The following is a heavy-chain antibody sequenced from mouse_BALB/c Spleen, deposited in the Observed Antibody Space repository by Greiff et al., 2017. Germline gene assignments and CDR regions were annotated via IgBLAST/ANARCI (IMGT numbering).Heavy chain of an antibody. CDR2: IDPSDSYT. D-gene: IGHD2-1*01. CDR3: ANGNPYAMDY. V-gene: IGHV1-69*02. CDR1: GYTFTSYW. Sequence: QVQLKQPGAELVKPGASVKLSCKASGYTFTSYWMHWVKQRPGQGLEWIGYIDPSDSYTNYNQKFKGKATFTVDKSSSTTYMQLSSLTSEDSAFYYCANGNPYAMDYWGQGTSVTVSS. J-gene: IGHJ4*01.